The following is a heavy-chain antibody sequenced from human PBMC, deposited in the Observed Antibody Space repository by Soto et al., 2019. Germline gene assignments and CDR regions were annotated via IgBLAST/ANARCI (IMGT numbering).Heavy chain of an antibody. CDR1: GGTFSSYA. V-gene: IGHV1-69*06. D-gene: IGHD3-3*01. CDR2: IIPIFGTA. CDR3: ARGSLTIFGVATTYNWFVP. J-gene: IGHJ5*02. Sequence: SVKVSCQASGGTFSSYAISWVRQAPGQGLEWMGGIIPIFGTANYAQKFQGRVTITADKSTSTAYMELSSLRSEETAVYYCARGSLTIFGVATTYNWFVPWGQGTLVTVSS.